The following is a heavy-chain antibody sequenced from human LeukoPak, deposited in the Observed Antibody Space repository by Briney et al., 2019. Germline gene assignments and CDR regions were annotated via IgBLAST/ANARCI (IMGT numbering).Heavy chain of an antibody. Sequence: PGGSLRLSCAASGFTFSSYAMHWVRQAPGKGLEWVAVISYDGSNKYYADSVKGRFTISRDNSKNTLYLQMNSLRAEDTAVYYCAKQYYWGQGTLVTVSS. CDR3: AKQYY. V-gene: IGHV3-30-3*01. CDR1: GFTFSSYA. J-gene: IGHJ4*02. CDR2: ISYDGSNK.